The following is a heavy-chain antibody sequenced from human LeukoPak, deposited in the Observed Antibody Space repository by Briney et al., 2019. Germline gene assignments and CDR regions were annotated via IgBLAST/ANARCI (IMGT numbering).Heavy chain of an antibody. D-gene: IGHD3-9*01. V-gene: IGHV1-18*01. CDR3: ARDRDNILTGSHRYYGMDV. J-gene: IGHJ6*02. Sequence: ASVKVSCKASGYTFTSYGISWVRQAPGQGLEWMGWISAYNGNTNYAQKLQGRVTMTTDTSTSTAYMELRSLRSDDTAVYYCARDRDNILTGSHRYYGMDVWGQGTTVTVSS. CDR2: ISAYNGNT. CDR1: GYTFTSYG.